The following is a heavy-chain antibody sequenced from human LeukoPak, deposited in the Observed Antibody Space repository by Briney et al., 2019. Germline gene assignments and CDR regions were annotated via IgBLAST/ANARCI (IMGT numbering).Heavy chain of an antibody. CDR2: FDPEDGET. D-gene: IGHD6-13*01. J-gene: IGHJ5*02. CDR3: ARDDSSSWYNWFDP. Sequence: ASVKVSCKVSGYTLTELSMHWVRQAPGKGLEWMGGFDPEDGETIYAQKFQGRVTMTEDTSTDTAYMELSSLRSEDTAVYYCARDDSSSWYNWFDPWGQGTLVTVSS. V-gene: IGHV1-24*01. CDR1: GYTLTELS.